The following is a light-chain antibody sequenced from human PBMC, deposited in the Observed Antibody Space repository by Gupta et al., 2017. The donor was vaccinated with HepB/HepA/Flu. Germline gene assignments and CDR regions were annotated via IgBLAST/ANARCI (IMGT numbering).Light chain of an antibody. J-gene: IGLJ1*01. Sequence: QPVLTQPPSASGTPGQRVTLSCSGSRSNLGNDNAYCYHQRPAPAPNLLIYNDNQRPSGVPERFSGTKSGTTASVATSGLRAEDEADYYCVGWDDSRSGYVFGAGTKVTVL. CDR1: RSNLGNDN. V-gene: IGLV1-47*02. CDR2: NDN. CDR3: VGWDDSRSGYV.